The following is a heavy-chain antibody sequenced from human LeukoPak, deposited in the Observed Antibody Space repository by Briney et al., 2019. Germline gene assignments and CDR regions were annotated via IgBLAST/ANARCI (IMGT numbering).Heavy chain of an antibody. CDR3: ARTRGYCTSTSCPSFNGMDV. V-gene: IGHV6-1*01. Sequence: SQTLSLTCAISGDSVSSNTVAWNWIRQSPSRGLEWLGRTYYRSKWYNDYAISVKSRITISPDTSKNQFSLQLNSVTPEDTAVYYCARTRGYCTSTSCPSFNGMDVWGQGTTVTVSS. CDR2: TYYRSKWYN. CDR1: GDSVSSNTVA. D-gene: IGHD2-2*01. J-gene: IGHJ6*02.